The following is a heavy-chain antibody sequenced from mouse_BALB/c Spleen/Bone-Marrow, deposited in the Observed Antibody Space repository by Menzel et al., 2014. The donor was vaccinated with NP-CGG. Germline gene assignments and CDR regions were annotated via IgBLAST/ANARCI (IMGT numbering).Heavy chain of an antibody. CDR1: GYTFSSYA. V-gene: IGHV5-9-4*01. D-gene: IGHD1-1*01. CDR3: GRAYGYSYAMDY. CDR2: ISSGGNYT. J-gene: IGHJ4*01. Sequence: EVKVVESGGGLVKPGGSLKLSCAASGYTFSSYAMPWVRQPPVKRLEWVGQISSGGNYTYYPDTVTGRLTISRDNATNILFLENSSLGADDPAMYYCGRAYGYSYAMDYWGQGTSVTVSS.